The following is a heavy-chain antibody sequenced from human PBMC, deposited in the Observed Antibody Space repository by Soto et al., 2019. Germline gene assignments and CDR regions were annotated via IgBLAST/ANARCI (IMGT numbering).Heavy chain of an antibody. CDR3: ARGPFVRQWRPIDY. D-gene: IGHD6-19*01. V-gene: IGHV3-48*01. CDR2: ISSSSSTI. CDR1: GFTFSSYS. J-gene: IGHJ4*02. Sequence: GGSLRLSCAASGFTFSSYSMNWVRQAPGKGLEWVSYISSSSSTIYYADSVKGRFTISRDNAKNSLYLQMNSLRAEDTAVYYCARGPFVRQWRPIDYWGQGTLVTVSS.